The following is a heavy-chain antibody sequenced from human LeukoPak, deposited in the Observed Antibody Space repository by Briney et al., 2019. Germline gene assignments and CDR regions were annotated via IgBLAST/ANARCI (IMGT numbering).Heavy chain of an antibody. CDR2: IYYSGST. D-gene: IGHD3-3*01. CDR1: GGSISSSSYY. V-gene: IGHV4-39*01. Sequence: PSETLSLTCTVSGGSISSSSYYWGWIRQPPGKGLEWIGTIYYSGSTYYNPSLKSRVTISVDTSKNQFSLKLSSVTAADTAVYYCARSTYHDFWSGYYTGFLVDYWGQGTLVTVSS. J-gene: IGHJ4*02. CDR3: ARSTYHDFWSGYYTGFLVDY.